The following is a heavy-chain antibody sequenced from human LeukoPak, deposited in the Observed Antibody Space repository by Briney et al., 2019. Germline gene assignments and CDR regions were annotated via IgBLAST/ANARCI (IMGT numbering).Heavy chain of an antibody. CDR2: IYHSGST. V-gene: IGHV4-30-2*01. CDR3: ARAFRDCSSTSCYGYYFDY. CDR1: GGSISSHS. Sequence: SETLSLTCTVSGGSISSHSWSWIRQPPGKGLEWIGYIYHSGSTYYNPSLKSRVTISVDRSKNQFSLKLSSVTAADTAVYYCARAFRDCSSTSCYGYYFDYWGQGTLVTVSS. D-gene: IGHD2-2*01. J-gene: IGHJ4*02.